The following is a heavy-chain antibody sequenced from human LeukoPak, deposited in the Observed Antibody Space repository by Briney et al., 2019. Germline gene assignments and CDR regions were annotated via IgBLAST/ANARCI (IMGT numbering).Heavy chain of an antibody. D-gene: IGHD6-13*01. V-gene: IGHV3-66*01. CDR1: GFTVSRSY. CDR3: ARGVAAAGTTLNY. J-gene: IGHJ4*01. Sequence: GGSLRLSCAASGFTVSRSYMTWVRQAPGKGLEWVSVIYSGGTTYYADSVKGRFTISRDNSKNTLYLQMNSLRAEDTAVYYCARGVAAAGTTLNYSGHGTLVTVFS. CDR2: IYSGGTT.